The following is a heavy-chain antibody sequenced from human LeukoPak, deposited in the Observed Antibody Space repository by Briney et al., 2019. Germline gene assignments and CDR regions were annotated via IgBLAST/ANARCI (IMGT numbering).Heavy chain of an antibody. CDR2: IYDGGNT. J-gene: IGHJ6*04. CDR1: GASISNGDYY. D-gene: IGHD3-22*01. CDR3: VKQWLRNAFDL. V-gene: IGHV4-30-4*01. Sequence: PSQTLSLTCSVSGASISNGDYYWSWIRQPPGKGLEWIGYIYDGGNTYYNPSLKSRVTISVDTSKNQFSLRLRSVTAADTAVYYCVKQWLRNAFDLWGKGTTVTVSS.